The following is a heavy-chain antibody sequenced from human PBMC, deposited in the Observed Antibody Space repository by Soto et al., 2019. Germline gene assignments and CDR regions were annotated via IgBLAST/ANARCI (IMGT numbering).Heavy chain of an antibody. V-gene: IGHV6-1*01. Sequence: PSQTLSLTCAISGDSVSSNSAAWNWIRQSPSRGLEWLGRTYYRYKWYNDYAVSVKSRITINPDTSKNQFSLQLNSVTPEDTAVYYCARAVGRITMVRGVIIGYYGMDVWGQGTTVTVSS. CDR2: TYYRYKWYN. J-gene: IGHJ6*02. CDR1: GDSVSSNSAA. CDR3: ARAVGRITMVRGVIIGYYGMDV. D-gene: IGHD3-10*01.